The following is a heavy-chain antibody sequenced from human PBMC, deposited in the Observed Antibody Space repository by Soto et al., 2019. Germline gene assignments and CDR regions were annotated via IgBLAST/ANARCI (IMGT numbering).Heavy chain of an antibody. Sequence: SETLSLTCTVSGGSISSYYWSWIRQPPGKGLEWIGYIYYSGGTNYNPSLKSRVTISVDTSKNQFSLKLSSVTAADTAVYYCARDFRVGPRGADPYGMDVWGQGTTVTVSS. J-gene: IGHJ6*02. D-gene: IGHD3-10*01. CDR3: ARDFRVGPRGADPYGMDV. CDR2: IYYSGGT. V-gene: IGHV4-59*01. CDR1: GGSISSYY.